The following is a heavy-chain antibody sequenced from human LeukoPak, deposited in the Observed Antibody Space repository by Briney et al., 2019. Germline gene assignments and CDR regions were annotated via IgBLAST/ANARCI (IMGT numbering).Heavy chain of an antibody. CDR3: ASLSLVATFDYFDY. V-gene: IGHV3-48*01. J-gene: IGHJ4*02. CDR1: GFTFSSYE. Sequence: GGSLRLSCAASGFTFSSYEMNWVRQAPGKGLEWVSYISSSSSTIYYADSVKGRFTISRDNAKNSLYLQMNSLRAEDTAVYYCASLSLVATFDYFDYWGQGTLVTVSS. CDR2: ISSSSSTI. D-gene: IGHD5-12*01.